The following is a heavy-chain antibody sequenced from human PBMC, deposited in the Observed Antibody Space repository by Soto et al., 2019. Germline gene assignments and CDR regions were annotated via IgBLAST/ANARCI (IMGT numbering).Heavy chain of an antibody. Sequence: SVMVSCKASGGTFSSDAISSVRQAPGQGLEWMGGIIPIFGTANYSQKFQGRVTITADESTSTAYMELSSMRSEDKAVYYFARDRAGYSYSPCGQGTLVTV. V-gene: IGHV1-69*13. J-gene: IGHJ5*02. D-gene: IGHD5-18*01. CDR1: GGTFSSDA. CDR3: ARDRAGYSYSP. CDR2: IIPIFGTA.